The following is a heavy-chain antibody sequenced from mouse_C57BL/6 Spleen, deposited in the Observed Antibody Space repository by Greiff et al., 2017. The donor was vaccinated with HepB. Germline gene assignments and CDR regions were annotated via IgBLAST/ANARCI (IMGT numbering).Heavy chain of an antibody. CDR2: IYPRSGNT. Sequence: QVQLQQSGAELARPGASVKLSCKASGYAFTSYGISWVKQSTGQGLEWIGEIYPRSGNTYYNEKFKGKATLTADKSSSTAYMELRSLTSEDSAVYFCARGELGNWYFDVWGTGTTVTVSS. CDR3: ARGELGNWYFDV. D-gene: IGHD4-1*01. CDR1: GYAFTSYG. V-gene: IGHV1-81*01. J-gene: IGHJ1*03.